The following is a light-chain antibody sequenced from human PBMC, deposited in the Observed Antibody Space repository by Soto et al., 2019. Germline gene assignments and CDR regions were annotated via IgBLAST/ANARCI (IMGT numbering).Light chain of an antibody. CDR1: QSVLYSSNNKNY. V-gene: IGKV4-1*01. CDR3: KQYYSTLSST. J-gene: IGKJ5*01. CDR2: WAS. Sequence: DIVMTQSPDSLAVSLGERATINCKSSQSVLYSSNNKNYLAWYQQKPGQPPKLLIYWASTRESGVPDRFSGSGSGTDFTLTISSLQAEDVAVYYCKQYYSTLSSTFGQGTRLEIK.